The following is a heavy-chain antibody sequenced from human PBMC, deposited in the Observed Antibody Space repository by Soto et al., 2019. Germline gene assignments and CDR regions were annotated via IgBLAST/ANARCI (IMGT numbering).Heavy chain of an antibody. CDR3: ARDRSEIVVVDAFDI. Sequence: WGSLRLSCAASGFTFISYGIHFGRHSPCKGLEWVAVIWYDGSNKYYADSVKGRFTISRDNSKNTLYLQMNSLRAEDTAVYYCARDRSEIVVVDAFDIWGQGTMVTVSS. CDR2: IWYDGSNK. V-gene: IGHV3-33*01. CDR1: GFTFISYG. D-gene: IGHD3-22*01. J-gene: IGHJ3*02.